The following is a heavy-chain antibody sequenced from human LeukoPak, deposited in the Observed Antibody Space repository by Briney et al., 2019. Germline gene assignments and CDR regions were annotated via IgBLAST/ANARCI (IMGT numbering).Heavy chain of an antibody. CDR3: ARGESGPGTMMYYYYGMDV. V-gene: IGHV6-1*01. D-gene: IGHD6-13*01. CDR1: GDSVSSNSAA. J-gene: IGHJ6*02. CDR2: TYYRSKWYN. Sequence: SQTLSLTCAISGDSVSSNSAAWNWIKQSPSRGLEWLGRTYYRSKWYNDYAVSVKSRITINPDTSKNQFSLQLNSVTPEDTAVYYCARGESGPGTMMYYYYGMDVWGQGTTVTVSS.